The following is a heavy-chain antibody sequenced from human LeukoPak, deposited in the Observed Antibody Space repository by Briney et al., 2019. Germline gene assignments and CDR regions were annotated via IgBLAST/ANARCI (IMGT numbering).Heavy chain of an antibody. CDR2: VYYSGRT. Sequence: SETLSLTCTVSGASISSSSHYWGWIRQPSGKELQWIASVYYSGRTNYNPSLKSRVTISVDTSEKQFSLQVNSVTAADTAVYYCARQGSAYYFDFWGQGLPVTVSS. D-gene: IGHD2-15*01. V-gene: IGHV4-39*01. CDR3: ARQGSAYYFDF. CDR1: GASISSSSHY. J-gene: IGHJ4*02.